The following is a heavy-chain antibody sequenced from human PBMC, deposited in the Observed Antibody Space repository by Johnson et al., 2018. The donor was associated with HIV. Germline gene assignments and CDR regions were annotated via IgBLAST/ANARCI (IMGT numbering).Heavy chain of an antibody. Sequence: VQLVESGGGLVQPGRSLRLSCAASGFTFSNAWMTLVRQAPGKGLAWVGRIKSKTDGGTTDSAALVHGRFSISRDDSKNTLFLQMNSLKTEDTAVYYCTTGGVSSGYYFFHWGQGTMVTVSS. V-gene: IGHV3-15*01. CDR1: GFTFSNAW. D-gene: IGHD3-22*01. J-gene: IGHJ3*01. CDR2: IKSKTDGGTT. CDR3: TTGGVSSGYYFFH.